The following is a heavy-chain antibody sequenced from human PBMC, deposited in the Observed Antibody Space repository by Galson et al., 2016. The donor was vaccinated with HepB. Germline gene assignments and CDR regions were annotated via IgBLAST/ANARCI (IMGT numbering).Heavy chain of an antibody. CDR1: GGSISRSSNY. V-gene: IGHV4-39*01. CDR3: ARTPRLYGSSWYFDF. J-gene: IGHJ4*01. D-gene: IGHD6-13*01. Sequence: ETLSLTCTVSGGSISRSSNYWGWIRQPPGRGLEWIGSIYYSGNTYYNPSLRSRVTISVDTSKNQFSLKLSSVTAADTAVYYCARTPRLYGSSWYFDFWGHGTLVTVSS. CDR2: IYYSGNT.